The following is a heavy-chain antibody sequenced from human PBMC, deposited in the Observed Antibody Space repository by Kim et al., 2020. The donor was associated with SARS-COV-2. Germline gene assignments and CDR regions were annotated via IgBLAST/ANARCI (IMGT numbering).Heavy chain of an antibody. J-gene: IGHJ4*02. CDR2: IDSAGGT. Sequence: GGSLRLSCAASGFIFSRNAMSWVRQAPGKGLEWVSSIDSAGGTYYRDSVKGRFTISRDISKNTLSLQMNSLRVEDTAVYYCAKQNDGPYDYWGQGTLVTVSS. V-gene: IGHV3-23*01. D-gene: IGHD1-1*01. CDR1: GFIFSRNA. CDR3: AKQNDGPYDY.